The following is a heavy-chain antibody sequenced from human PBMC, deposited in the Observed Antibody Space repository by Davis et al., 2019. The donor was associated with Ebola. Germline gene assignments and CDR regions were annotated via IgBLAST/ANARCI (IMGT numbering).Heavy chain of an antibody. CDR2: IRSKANSYAT. V-gene: IGHV3-73*01. CDR1: GFTFSGSA. Sequence: GESLKISCAASGFTFSGSAMHWVRQASGKGLEWVGRIRSKANSYATAYAASVKGRFTTSRDDSKNTAYLQMNSLKTEDTAVYYCTSAYGDWDYWGQGTLVTVSS. J-gene: IGHJ4*02. CDR3: TSAYGDWDY. D-gene: IGHD4-17*01.